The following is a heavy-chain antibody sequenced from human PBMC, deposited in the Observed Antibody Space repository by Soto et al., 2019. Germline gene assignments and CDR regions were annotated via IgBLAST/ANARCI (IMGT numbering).Heavy chain of an antibody. Sequence: QVQLVQSGAEVRKPGSSVTVCCKASGGTFSNYAISWVRQAPGQGLEWMGGIIPIVGTGSYAQKFQGRVTITADEPTTTAYMVLSSLRFEDTAVYYCARVVILVPTASTHYYYHMDVWGPGTTVTVSS. CDR1: GGTFSNYA. V-gene: IGHV1-69*01. CDR2: IIPIVGTG. CDR3: ARVVILVPTASTHYYYHMDV. D-gene: IGHD2-2*01. J-gene: IGHJ6*02.